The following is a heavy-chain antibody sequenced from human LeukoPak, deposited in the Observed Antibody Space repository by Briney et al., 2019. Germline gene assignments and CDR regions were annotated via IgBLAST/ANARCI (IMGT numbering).Heavy chain of an antibody. V-gene: IGHV3-7*01. CDR1: GFTFSYYW. D-gene: IGHD2-21*02. CDR3: ARVYCRGDCYLSTFGI. Sequence: PGGSLRLSCAASGFTFSYYWMSWVRQAPGKGLEWVANIKQDGSEKYCVDSVKGRFTISRDNAKNSMYLQMNSLRAEDTAVYYCARVYCRGDCYLSTFGIWGQGTMVTVSS. CDR2: IKQDGSEK. J-gene: IGHJ3*02.